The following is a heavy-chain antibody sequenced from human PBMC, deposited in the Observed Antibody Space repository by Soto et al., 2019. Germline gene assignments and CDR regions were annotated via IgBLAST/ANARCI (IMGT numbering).Heavy chain of an antibody. D-gene: IGHD6-13*01. V-gene: IGHV1-24*01. CDR3: ATFRYSSSWSRGNWFDP. J-gene: IGHJ5*02. CDR2: FDPEDGET. CDR1: GYTLTELS. Sequence: ASVKVSCKVSGYTLTELSMHWVRQAPGKGLEWMGGFDPEDGETIYAQKFQGRVTMTEDTSTDTAYMELSSPRSEDTAVYYCATFRYSSSWSRGNWFDPWGQGTLVTVSS.